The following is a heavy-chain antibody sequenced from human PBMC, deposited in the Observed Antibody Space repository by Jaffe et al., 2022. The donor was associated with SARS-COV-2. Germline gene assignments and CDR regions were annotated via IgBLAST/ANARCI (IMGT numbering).Heavy chain of an antibody. J-gene: IGHJ3*02. CDR3: AHAHWLAVPGMSGALDI. V-gene: IGHV2-5*02. CDR2: IYWDDDK. CDR1: GFSLSTSGLA. D-gene: IGHD6-19*01. Sequence: QITLKESGPTLVKPTQTLTLTCTFSGFSLSTSGLAVGWIRQPPGKALEWLALIYWDDDKRYSPSLKSRLTITKDTSKNQVVLTMTNMDPVDTATYYCAHAHWLAVPGMSGALDIWGQGTMVTVSS.